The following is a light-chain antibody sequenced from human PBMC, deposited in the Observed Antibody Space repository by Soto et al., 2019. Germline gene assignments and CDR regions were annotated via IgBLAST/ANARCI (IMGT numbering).Light chain of an antibody. Sequence: EKVMTPSPATLSVSPGEKAALSCRASQSVGSYLAWYQQKPGQAPRLLIYGASTRAAGIPARFSGSGSGTEFSLTISTLQSEDFGVYYCQQYVNWPLTFGGGTKVDIK. V-gene: IGKV3-15*01. CDR3: QQYVNWPLT. CDR1: QSVGSY. CDR2: GAS. J-gene: IGKJ4*01.